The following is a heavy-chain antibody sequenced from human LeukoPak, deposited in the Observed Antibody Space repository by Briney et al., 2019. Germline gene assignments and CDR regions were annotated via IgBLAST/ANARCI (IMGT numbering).Heavy chain of an antibody. CDR1: GFTLSSYS. V-gene: IGHV3-21*01. J-gene: IGHJ4*02. D-gene: IGHD3-22*01. CDR2: ISSSSSYI. CDR3: ARLPRTYYYDSSGYYGFDY. Sequence: GGSLRLSCAASGFTLSSYSMNWVRQAPGKGLEWVSSISSSSSYIYYADSVKGRFTISRDNAQNSLYLQMNSLRAEDTAVYYCARLPRTYYYDSSGYYGFDYWGQGTLVTVSS.